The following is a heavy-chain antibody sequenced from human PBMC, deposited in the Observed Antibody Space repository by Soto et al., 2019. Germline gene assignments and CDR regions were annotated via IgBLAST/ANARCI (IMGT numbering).Heavy chain of an antibody. D-gene: IGHD1-1*01. CDR1: GFTFSSYS. V-gene: IGHV3-48*02. CDR3: ASNWKXIAYYYXGTDV. Sequence: GGYLGLCCAASGFTFSSYSMNWIRQARGKGLEGVSYISSSSSTIYYADAVKGRFTISRDNAKKSLYLQMKSLRDEDTAVYYCASNWKXIAYYYXGTDVWGQATTATVSS. J-gene: IGHJ6*02. CDR2: ISSSSSTI.